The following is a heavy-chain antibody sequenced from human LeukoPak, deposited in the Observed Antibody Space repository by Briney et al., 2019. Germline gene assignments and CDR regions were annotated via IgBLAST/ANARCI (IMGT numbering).Heavy chain of an antibody. CDR2: INPNSGGT. J-gene: IGHJ4*02. D-gene: IGHD3-10*01. CDR1: GYTFTSYG. V-gene: IGHV1-2*02. CDR3: ARGLYYYGSGSYLLGY. Sequence: GASVKVSCKASGYTFTSYGISWVRQAPGQGLELMGWINPNSGGTNYAQKFQGRVTMTRDTSISTAYMELSRLRSDDTAVYYCARGLYYYGSGSYLLGYWGQGTLVTVSS.